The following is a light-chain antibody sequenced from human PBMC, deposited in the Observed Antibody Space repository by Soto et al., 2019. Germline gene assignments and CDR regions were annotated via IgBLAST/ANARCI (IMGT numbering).Light chain of an antibody. CDR3: QSYDSSRSPLYV. Sequence: QSVLTQPPSVSRAPGQRVSISCTGSSSNIGAGYDVHWYQHLPGAAPKLLIYANNNRPSGVADRFSGSKSGTSASLAITGLQDEDEADYYCQSYDSSRSPLYVFGTGSKVTVL. J-gene: IGLJ1*01. CDR1: SSNIGAGYD. V-gene: IGLV1-40*01. CDR2: ANN.